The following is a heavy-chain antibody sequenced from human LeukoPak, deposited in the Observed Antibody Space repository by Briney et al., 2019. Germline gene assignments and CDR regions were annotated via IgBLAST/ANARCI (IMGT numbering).Heavy chain of an antibody. Sequence: PSETLSLTCTVSGGSISSGNYYWSWIRQPAGKGLEWIGRIYTSGSTNYNPSLKSRVTISVDTSKNQFSLKLSSVTAADTAVYYCARRPYSNYVTYAFDIWGQGTMVTVSS. CDR3: ARRPYSNYVTYAFDI. CDR2: IYTSGST. V-gene: IGHV4-61*02. CDR1: GGSISSGNYY. J-gene: IGHJ3*02. D-gene: IGHD4-11*01.